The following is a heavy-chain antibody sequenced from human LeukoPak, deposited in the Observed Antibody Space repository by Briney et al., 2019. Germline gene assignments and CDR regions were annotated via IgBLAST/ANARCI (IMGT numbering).Heavy chain of an antibody. Sequence: GRSLRLSCAASGFTFDDYAMHWVRQAPGKGLEWVSGIIWNSGSIGYADSVKGRFTISRDNAKNSLYLQMNSLRSEDMALYYCENAGYCSSTSCYFDYWGQGTLVTVSS. J-gene: IGHJ4*02. CDR3: ENAGYCSSTSCYFDY. CDR1: GFTFDDYA. CDR2: IIWNSGSI. D-gene: IGHD2-2*01. V-gene: IGHV3-9*03.